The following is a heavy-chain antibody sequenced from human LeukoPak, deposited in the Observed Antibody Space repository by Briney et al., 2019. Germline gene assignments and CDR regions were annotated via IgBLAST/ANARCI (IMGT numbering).Heavy chain of an antibody. Sequence: KPGGSLSLSCAASGFTFSSYSMNWVRQAPGKGLEWVSSISSSSSYIYYADSVKGRFTISRDNAKNSLYLQMNSLRAEDTAVYYCARNYDSSGYYYDADAFDIWGQGTMVTVSS. V-gene: IGHV3-21*01. J-gene: IGHJ3*02. CDR1: GFTFSSYS. CDR3: ARNYDSSGYYYDADAFDI. CDR2: ISSSSSYI. D-gene: IGHD3-22*01.